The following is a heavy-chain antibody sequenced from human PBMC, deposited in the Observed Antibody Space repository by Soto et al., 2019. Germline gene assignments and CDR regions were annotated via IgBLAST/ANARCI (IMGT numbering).Heavy chain of an antibody. Sequence: EVQLVESGGGLVQPGGSLRLSCAASGFTFSSYWMHWVRQAPGKGLVWVSRINSDGSSTSYADSVKGRFTISRDNAKNTLYLQMNSLRVEDTAVYYCARVTKRWLQFDYWGQGTLVTVSS. V-gene: IGHV3-74*01. D-gene: IGHD5-12*01. J-gene: IGHJ4*02. CDR3: ARVTKRWLQFDY. CDR1: GFTFSSYW. CDR2: INSDGSST.